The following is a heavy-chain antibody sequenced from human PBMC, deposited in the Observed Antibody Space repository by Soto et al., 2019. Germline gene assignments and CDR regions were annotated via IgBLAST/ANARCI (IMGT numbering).Heavy chain of an antibody. V-gene: IGHV4-31*03. CDR2: IYYSGSA. J-gene: IGHJ4*02. CDR3: ARVDHKIFIDH. CDR1: GGSISSGDYF. Sequence: PSETLSLTCTVSGGSISSGDYFWSWIRQYPGKGLEWIGYIYYSGSAYYNSSLKSRVTISLDTSKNQFSLKLSSVTAADTAVYYCARVDHKIFIDHWGQGTLVTVSS. D-gene: IGHD3-3*01.